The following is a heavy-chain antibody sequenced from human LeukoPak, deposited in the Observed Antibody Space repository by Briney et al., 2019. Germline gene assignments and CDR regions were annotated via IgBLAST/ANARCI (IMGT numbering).Heavy chain of an antibody. CDR2: INQSGNT. Sequence: SQTLSLTCAVYGGSLSGYYWSWIRQPPGKWLEWIGEINQSGNTNYSPSLKSRVTMSVDTSKNHFYLKLSSVTAADTAVYYWARQGSGSSYYYYTFPYWGQGTLVTVSS. CDR3: ARQGSGSSYYYYTFPY. V-gene: IGHV4-34*01. D-gene: IGHD1-26*01. J-gene: IGHJ4*02. CDR1: GGSLSGYY.